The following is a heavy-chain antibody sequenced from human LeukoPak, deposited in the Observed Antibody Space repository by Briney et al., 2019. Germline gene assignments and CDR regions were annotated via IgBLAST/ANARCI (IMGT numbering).Heavy chain of an antibody. V-gene: IGHV3-23*01. CDR1: GFTFSSYA. CDR3: VRDFRSADY. Sequence: PGGSLRLSCAASGFTFSSYAMSWVRQAPGKGLEWVSSISGSGGTTYYADSVKGRFIISRDNARNTVYLQTNSLRVEDTAVYYCVRDFRSADYWGQGTLVTVSS. J-gene: IGHJ4*02. CDR2: ISGSGGTT.